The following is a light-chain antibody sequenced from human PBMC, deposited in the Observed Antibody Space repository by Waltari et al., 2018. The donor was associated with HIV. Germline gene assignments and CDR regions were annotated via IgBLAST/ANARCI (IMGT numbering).Light chain of an antibody. Sequence: DIQMTQSPSSLSASVGDRVTIACRASQSIATYLNWYHQKPGKAPKLVIYATSALQSGVPSRFSSSGSGTDFTLTIGSLQPEDFGTYYCQQSYSVPFTFGPGTKVDIK. CDR2: ATS. J-gene: IGKJ3*01. CDR3: QQSYSVPFT. V-gene: IGKV1-39*01. CDR1: QSIATY.